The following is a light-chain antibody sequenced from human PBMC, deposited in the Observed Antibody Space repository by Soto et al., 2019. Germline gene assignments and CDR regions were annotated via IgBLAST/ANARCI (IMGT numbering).Light chain of an antibody. V-gene: IGKV3-20*01. CDR3: QQYGRSPWT. Sequence: EIVLTQSPGTLSSSPGERATLSCRASESVSSNYLAWYQQRPGQAPRLLIYAASNRARGIPDRFDGSGSGTDFTLTVSRLEPEDCEVYFCQQYGRSPWTFGHGPMV. CDR1: ESVSSNY. CDR2: AAS. J-gene: IGKJ1*01.